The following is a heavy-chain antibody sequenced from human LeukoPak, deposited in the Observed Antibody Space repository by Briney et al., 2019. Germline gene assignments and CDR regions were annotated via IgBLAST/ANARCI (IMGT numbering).Heavy chain of an antibody. CDR2: IYSGGST. V-gene: IGHV3-53*01. D-gene: IGHD1-26*01. J-gene: IGHJ3*02. CDR3: ARDYRRIVGATRGAFDI. Sequence: GGSLRLSCAASGLTVSSNYMSWVRQAPGKGLEWVSVIYSGGSTYYADSVKGRFTISRDNSKNTLYLQMNSLRAEDTAVYYCARDYRRIVGATRGAFDIWGQGTMVTVSS. CDR1: GLTVSSNY.